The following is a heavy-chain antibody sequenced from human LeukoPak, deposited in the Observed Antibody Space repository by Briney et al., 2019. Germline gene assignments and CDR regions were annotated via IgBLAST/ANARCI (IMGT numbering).Heavy chain of an antibody. V-gene: IGHV5-51*01. D-gene: IGHD2-15*01. Sequence: GESLKISCQGSGYIYSSYWIGLVRQIPGKGLEWMGINYPGDSDTIDSPSFQAHVTISADKSISTAYLQWSSLKASDTAMYYCARQKYCSGGSCYSEPDAFDIWGQGTMVTVSP. CDR3: ARQKYCSGGSCYSEPDAFDI. CDR2: NYPGDSDT. CDR1: GYIYSSYW. J-gene: IGHJ3*02.